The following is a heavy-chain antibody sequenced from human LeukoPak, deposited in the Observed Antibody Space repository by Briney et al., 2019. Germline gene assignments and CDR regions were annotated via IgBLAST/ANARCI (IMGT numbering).Heavy chain of an antibody. CDR2: IYHSGST. J-gene: IGHJ4*02. D-gene: IGHD6-13*01. CDR1: GGSISSSSYY. Sequence: SETLSLTCTVSGGSISSSSYYWGWIRQPPGKGLEWIGSIYHSGSTYYNPSLKSRVTISVDTSKNQFSLKLSSVTAADTAVYYCARSLAAAGPGIPEFDYWGQGTLVTVSS. CDR3: ARSLAAAGPGIPEFDY. V-gene: IGHV4-39*07.